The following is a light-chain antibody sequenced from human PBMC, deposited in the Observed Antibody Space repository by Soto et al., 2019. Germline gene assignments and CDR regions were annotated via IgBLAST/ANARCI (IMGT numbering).Light chain of an antibody. V-gene: IGKV3-15*01. CDR2: GAS. J-gene: IGKJ4*01. CDR3: QQFSSYPLT. Sequence: EIVMTQSPATLSVSPGERATLSCRASQSVGSNLAWYQQKPGQAPSLLIYGASTRATGTPARFSGGGSGTDFTLTISRLEPEDFAVYYCQQFSSYPLTFGGGTKVDI. CDR1: QSVGSN.